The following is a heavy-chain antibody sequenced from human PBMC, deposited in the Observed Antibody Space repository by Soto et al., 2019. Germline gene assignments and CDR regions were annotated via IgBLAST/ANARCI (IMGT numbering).Heavy chain of an antibody. CDR3: AKDRDYPRDQFHY. D-gene: IGHD2-2*01. V-gene: IGHV3-23*01. Sequence: EVQLLESGGGLVQPGGSLRLSCATSGFTFSINVLSWVRQAPGKGLEWVSAISANGQGIYYADSVRGRFSISRDNSRNTVFLHMDSLRAEDTTVYYCAKDRDYPRDQFHYWGQGTLVTVSS. CDR1: GFTFSINV. J-gene: IGHJ4*02. CDR2: ISANGQGI.